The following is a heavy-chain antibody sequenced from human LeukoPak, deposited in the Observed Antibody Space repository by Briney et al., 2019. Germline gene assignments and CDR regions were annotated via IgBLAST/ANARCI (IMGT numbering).Heavy chain of an antibody. D-gene: IGHD6-6*01. CDR3: ARRPYSSSSHYFDY. Sequence: GGSLRLSCAASGFTFDDYGMSWVRQVLGKGLEWVSGINWKGGSTVYADSVKGRFTISRDNAKNSLYLEMNSLRAEDTALYHCARRPYSSSSHYFDYWGQGTLVTVSS. J-gene: IGHJ4*02. V-gene: IGHV3-20*01. CDR1: GFTFDDYG. CDR2: INWKGGST.